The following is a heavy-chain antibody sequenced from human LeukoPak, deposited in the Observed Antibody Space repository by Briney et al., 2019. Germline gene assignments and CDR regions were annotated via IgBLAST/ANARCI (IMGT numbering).Heavy chain of an antibody. V-gene: IGHV3-33*01. J-gene: IGHJ6*02. Sequence: GGSLRLSCAASGFTFSSYGMHWVRQATGNGLEWVAVIWYDGSNKYYADSVKGRFTISRDNSKNTLYLQMNSLRAEDTAVYYCARDALFSMDVWGQGTTVTVSS. CDR3: ARDALFSMDV. D-gene: IGHD2-21*01. CDR1: GFTFSSYG. CDR2: IWYDGSNK.